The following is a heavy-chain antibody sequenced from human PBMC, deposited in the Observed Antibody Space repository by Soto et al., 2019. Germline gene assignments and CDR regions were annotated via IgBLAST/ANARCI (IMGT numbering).Heavy chain of an antibody. J-gene: IGHJ3*02. CDR1: GYTFTSYG. CDR3: VSSVGVPAAIYAFDI. Sequence: ASVKVSCKASGYTFTSYGISWVRQAPGQGLEWMGWISAYNGNTNYAQKLQGRVTMTTDTSTSTAYMELRSLRSDDTAVYYCVSSVGVPAAIYAFDIWGQGTMVTVSS. D-gene: IGHD2-2*01. CDR2: ISAYNGNT. V-gene: IGHV1-18*01.